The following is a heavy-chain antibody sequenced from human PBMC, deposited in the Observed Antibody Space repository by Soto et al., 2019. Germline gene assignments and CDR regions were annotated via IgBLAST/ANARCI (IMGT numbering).Heavy chain of an antibody. Sequence: QVQLVESGGGVVQPGRSLRLSCAASGFTFSSYGMHWVRQAPGKGLEWVAVISYDGSNKYYADYVKGRFTISRDNSKNTLYLQMNSLRAEDTAVYYCAKDRGSGWYAVDYWGQGTLVTVSS. CDR3: AKDRGSGWYAVDY. CDR1: GFTFSSYG. CDR2: ISYDGSNK. J-gene: IGHJ4*02. D-gene: IGHD6-19*01. V-gene: IGHV3-30*18.